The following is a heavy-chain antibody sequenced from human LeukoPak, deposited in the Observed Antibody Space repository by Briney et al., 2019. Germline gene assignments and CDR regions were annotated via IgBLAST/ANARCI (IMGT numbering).Heavy chain of an antibody. J-gene: IGHJ4*02. CDR3: AKDLPFVRMVY. CDR2: IPYDGSNK. D-gene: IGHD2-8*01. CDR1: GFTFSNYG. Sequence: GGSLRLSCAASGFTFSNYGMHWVRQAPGKGLEWVAFIPYDGSNKYYADSVKGRFTISRDNSKNTLYLQMNSLRAEDTAVYYCAKDLPFVRMVYWGQGTRVTVSS. V-gene: IGHV3-30*02.